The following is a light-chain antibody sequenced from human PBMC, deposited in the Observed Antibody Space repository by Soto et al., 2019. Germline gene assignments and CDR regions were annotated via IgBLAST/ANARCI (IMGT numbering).Light chain of an antibody. V-gene: IGKV3-15*01. J-gene: IGKJ1*01. Sequence: EIVMTQSPATLSVSPGERATLSCRASQSVSSNLAWYQQKPGQAPRLLIYGASTRATGIPARFSGSGSGTEFTLTISSLQSEDFAVYYCQQYNKWPRTCGQGTKVEI. CDR2: GAS. CDR3: QQYNKWPRT. CDR1: QSVSSN.